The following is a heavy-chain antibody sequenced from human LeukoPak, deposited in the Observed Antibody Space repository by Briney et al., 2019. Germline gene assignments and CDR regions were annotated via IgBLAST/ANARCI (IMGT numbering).Heavy chain of an antibody. CDR3: ARRGRIDGLDY. J-gene: IGHJ4*02. Sequence: SETLSLTCTVSGGSISSYYWSWIRQPPGKGLEWIGYIYYSGSTNYNPSLKSRVTISIDTSKNQFSLKLSSVTAADTAVYYCARRGRIDGLDYWGQGTLVTVSS. V-gene: IGHV4-59*08. CDR2: IYYSGST. CDR1: GGSISSYY. D-gene: IGHD5-24*01.